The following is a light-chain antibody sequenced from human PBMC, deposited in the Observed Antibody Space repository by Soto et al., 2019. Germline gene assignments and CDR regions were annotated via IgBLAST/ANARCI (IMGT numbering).Light chain of an antibody. V-gene: IGKV3-15*01. J-gene: IGKJ5*01. CDR3: QQYNNWLIT. CDR2: GAS. Sequence: EIVMTQSPATLSVSPGERATLSCRASQSVSSNLAWYQQKPGQAPRILIYGASTRATGIPARFSGSGSGTEFTLTISSLQSEDFAVYYCQQYNNWLITFGQGTRLEIQ. CDR1: QSVSSN.